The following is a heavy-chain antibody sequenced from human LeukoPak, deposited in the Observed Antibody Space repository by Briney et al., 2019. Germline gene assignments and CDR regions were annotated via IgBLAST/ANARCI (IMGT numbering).Heavy chain of an antibody. CDR1: GYTFTTYA. CDR3: ARVNSIFGVVIRFDP. J-gene: IGHJ5*02. CDR2: MNPNSGNT. D-gene: IGHD3-3*02. V-gene: IGHV1-8*02. Sequence: ASVKVSCKASGYTFTTYAINWVRQAPGQRLEWMGWMNPNSGNTGYAQKFQGRVTMTRNTSISTAYMELSSLRSEDTAVYYCARVNSIFGVVIRFDPWGQGTLVTVSS.